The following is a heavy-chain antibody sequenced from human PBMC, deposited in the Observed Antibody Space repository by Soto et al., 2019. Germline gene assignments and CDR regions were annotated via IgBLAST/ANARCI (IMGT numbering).Heavy chain of an antibody. D-gene: IGHD4-17*01. J-gene: IGHJ6*03. Sequence: SETLSLTCTVSGGSISSYYWSWIRQPPGKGLEWIGYIYYSGSTNYNPSLKSRVTISVDTSKNQFSLKLSSVTAADTAVYYCARVTLRSVTTLLYMDVWGKGTTVTVSS. V-gene: IGHV4-59*01. CDR2: IYYSGST. CDR1: GGSISSYY. CDR3: ARVTLRSVTTLLYMDV.